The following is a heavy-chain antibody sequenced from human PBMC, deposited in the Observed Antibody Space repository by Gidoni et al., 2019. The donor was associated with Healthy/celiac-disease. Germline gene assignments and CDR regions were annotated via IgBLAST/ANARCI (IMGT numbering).Heavy chain of an antibody. V-gene: IGHV4-39*01. J-gene: IGHJ5*02. CDR2: IYYSGST. D-gene: IGHD1-26*01. Sequence: QLQLQESGPGLVKPSETLSLTCTVSGGSISSSSYYWGWIRQPPGKGLEWIGSIYYSGSTYYNPSLKSRVTISVDTSKNQFSLKLSSVTAADTAVYYCARLVNSGSSNWFDPWGQGTLVTVSS. CDR3: ARLVNSGSSNWFDP. CDR1: GGSISSSSYY.